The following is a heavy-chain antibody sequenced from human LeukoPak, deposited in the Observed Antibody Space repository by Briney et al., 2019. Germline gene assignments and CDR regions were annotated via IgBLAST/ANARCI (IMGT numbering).Heavy chain of an antibody. D-gene: IGHD5-18*01. CDR2: IYYSGST. V-gene: IGHV4-59*01. J-gene: IGHJ6*02. Sequence: SETLSLTCTVSGGSLSSYYWSWIRQPPGKGLEWIGYIYYSGSTNYNPSLKSRVTISVDTSKNQFSLKLSSVTAADTAVYYCARTGGYSYGYSNYGMDVWGQGTTVTVSS. CDR1: GGSLSSYY. CDR3: ARTGGYSYGYSNYGMDV.